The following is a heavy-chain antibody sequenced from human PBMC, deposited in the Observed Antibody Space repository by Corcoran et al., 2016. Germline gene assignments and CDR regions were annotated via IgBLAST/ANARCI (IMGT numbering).Heavy chain of an antibody. J-gene: IGHJ4*01. Sequence: QVQLVDSGGGVFQPGRSLRRSCAASGFTFSSYGMYWVRQDPGKWLEWVAVIWYDGSNKYYADSVKGRFTISRDNSKNTLYLQMNSLRAEDTAVYYWARDPRGEVAGSDSRKRELDYWGQGTLVTVSS. CDR3: ARDPRGEVAGSDSRKRELDY. CDR1: GFTFSSYG. CDR2: IWYDGSNK. V-gene: IGHV3-33*01. D-gene: IGHD6-19*01.